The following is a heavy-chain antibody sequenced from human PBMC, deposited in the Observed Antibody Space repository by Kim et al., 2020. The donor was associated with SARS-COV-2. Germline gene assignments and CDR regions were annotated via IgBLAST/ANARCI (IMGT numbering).Heavy chain of an antibody. V-gene: IGHV3-7*01. Sequence: VGPRKRRITISRDTHKNSLYLNMNSLRAEDTAVYYCAREFTSSWYGVFDYWGQGTLVTVSS. CDR3: AREFTSSWYGVFDY. J-gene: IGHJ4*02. D-gene: IGHD6-13*01.